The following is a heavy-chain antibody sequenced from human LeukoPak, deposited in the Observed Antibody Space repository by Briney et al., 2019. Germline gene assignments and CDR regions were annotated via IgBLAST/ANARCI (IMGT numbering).Heavy chain of an antibody. CDR2: IIPIFGTA. V-gene: IGHV1-69*05. CDR1: GGTFSSYA. J-gene: IGHJ4*02. CDR3: ARDLLTGTAGY. Sequence: SVTVSCTASGGTFSSYAISWVRQAPGQGLEWMGRIIPIFGTANYAQKFPGRVTITTDESTSTAYMELSSLRSEDTAVYYCARDLLTGTAGYWGQGTLVTVSS. D-gene: IGHD1-20*01.